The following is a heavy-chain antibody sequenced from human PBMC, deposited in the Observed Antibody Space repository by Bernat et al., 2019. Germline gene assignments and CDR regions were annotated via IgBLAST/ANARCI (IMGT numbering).Heavy chain of an antibody. D-gene: IGHD6-13*01. Sequence: QVQLVESGGGVVQPGRSLTLSCAASGFSFSGYGMHWVRQAPGKGLEWVAVIWYDGSNKYYADSVKGRFTIPRDNSKNTLYLQMNSLRAEDTAVYYCARDLRYSSSWYPTADKYYYYGMDVWGQGTTVTVSS. CDR3: ARDLRYSSSWYPTADKYYYYGMDV. CDR1: GFSFSGYG. J-gene: IGHJ6*02. V-gene: IGHV3-33*01. CDR2: IWYDGSNK.